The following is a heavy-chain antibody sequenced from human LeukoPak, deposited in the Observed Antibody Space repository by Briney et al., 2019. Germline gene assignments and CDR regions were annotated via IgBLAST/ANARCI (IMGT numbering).Heavy chain of an antibody. Sequence: SETLSLTCTVSGGSISSYYWSWIRQPPGKGLEWIGYIYYSGSTNYNPSLKSRVTISVDTSKNQFSLKLSSVTAADTAVYYCARAPGTPEGDWYFDLWGRGTLVTVSS. CDR3: ARAPGTPEGDWYFDL. V-gene: IGHV4-59*01. CDR1: GGSISSYY. D-gene: IGHD1-14*01. CDR2: IYYSGST. J-gene: IGHJ2*01.